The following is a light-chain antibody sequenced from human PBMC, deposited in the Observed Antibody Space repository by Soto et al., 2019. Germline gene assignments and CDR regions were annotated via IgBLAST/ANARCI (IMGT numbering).Light chain of an antibody. CDR2: EVS. J-gene: IGLJ2*01. Sequence: QSVLTQPPSASGSPGQSVTISCIGTSSDVGGYNYVSWYQQHPGKAPKLMIYEVSKRPSGVPDCFSGSKSGNTASLTVSGIQAEDEADYYCSSYAASNTLGVFGGGTKVTVL. CDR3: SSYAASNTLGV. CDR1: SSDVGGYNY. V-gene: IGLV2-8*01.